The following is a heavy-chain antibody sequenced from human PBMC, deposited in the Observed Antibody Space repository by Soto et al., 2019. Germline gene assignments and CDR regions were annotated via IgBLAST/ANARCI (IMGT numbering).Heavy chain of an antibody. CDR1: GYTFSSYS. D-gene: IGHD6-6*01. V-gene: IGHV3-48*02. J-gene: IGHJ4*02. CDR3: ARSSRESAL. CDR2: ISTSSSTI. Sequence: GGSLRLSCEASGYTFSSYSMNWVRQAPGKGLEWLSYISTSSSTIYYADSVKGRFTISRDNAKNSLYLQMDSLRDDDTAVYYCARSSRESALWGQGTLVTVSS.